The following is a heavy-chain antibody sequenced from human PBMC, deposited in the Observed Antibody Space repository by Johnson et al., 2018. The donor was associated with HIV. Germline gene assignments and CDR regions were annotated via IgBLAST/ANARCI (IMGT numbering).Heavy chain of an antibody. D-gene: IGHD3-22*01. V-gene: IGHV3-30*18. CDR2: ISYDGSNK. CDR1: GFTFSSYG. CDR3: AKGMDYYDSSGYYRRVYDAFDI. J-gene: IGHJ3*02. Sequence: QVYLVESGGGVVQPGRSLRLSCAASGFTFSSYGMHWVRQAPGQGLEWVAVISYDGSNKYYADSVKGRFTISRDNSKNTLYLQMNSLRAEDTAVYYCAKGMDYYDSSGYYRRVYDAFDIWGQGTMVTVSS.